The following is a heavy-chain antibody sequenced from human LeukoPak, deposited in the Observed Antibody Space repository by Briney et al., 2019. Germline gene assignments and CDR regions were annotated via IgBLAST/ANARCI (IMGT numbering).Heavy chain of an antibody. Sequence: AGGSLRLSCAASGFTFSSYWMHWVRQAQGMGLVWVSRINSDGSSTSYADSVKGRFTISRDNAKNTLDLQMNSLRAEDTAVYYCARAQSLSSRNGMDVWGQGTTVTVSS. D-gene: IGHD2/OR15-2a*01. V-gene: IGHV3-74*01. CDR1: GFTFSSYW. CDR2: INSDGSST. J-gene: IGHJ6*02. CDR3: ARAQSLSSRNGMDV.